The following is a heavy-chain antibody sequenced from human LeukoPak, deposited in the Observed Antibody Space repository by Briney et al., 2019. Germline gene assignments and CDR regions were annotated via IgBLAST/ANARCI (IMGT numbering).Heavy chain of an antibody. CDR2: IIPIFGTA. CDR1: GGTFSSYA. J-gene: IGHJ3*02. V-gene: IGHV1-69*13. CDR3: ARGGYSGYDQDAFDI. Sequence: SVKVSCKASGGTFSSYAISWVRQATGQGLEWMGGIIPIFGTANYAQKFQGRVTITADESTSTAYMELSSLRSEDTAVYYCARGGYSGYDQDAFDIWGQGTMVIVSS. D-gene: IGHD5-12*01.